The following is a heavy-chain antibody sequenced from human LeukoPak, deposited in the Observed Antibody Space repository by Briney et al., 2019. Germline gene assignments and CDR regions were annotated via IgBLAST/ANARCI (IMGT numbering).Heavy chain of an antibody. J-gene: IGHJ4*02. CDR3: ARGVDSSGYYAFDY. CDR1: GYTFTGFD. D-gene: IGHD3-22*01. V-gene: IGHV1-8*01. Sequence: ASVKVSCKASGYTFTGFDITWVRQATGQGLEWMGWMNPNSGNTGSAQKFQGRVTMTRNTSLTTAYMELSSLRSEDTAVYYCARGVDSSGYYAFDYWGQGTLVTVSS. CDR2: MNPNSGNT.